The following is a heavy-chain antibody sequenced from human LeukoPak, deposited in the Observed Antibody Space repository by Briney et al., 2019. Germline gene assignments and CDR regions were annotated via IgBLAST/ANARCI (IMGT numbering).Heavy chain of an antibody. CDR3: ARRASGVRDFWSGYKPYDWFDP. V-gene: IGHV3-48*01. J-gene: IGHJ5*02. CDR2: ISSSSSTI. CDR1: GFTFSSYS. Sequence: PGGSLRLSCAASGFTFSSYSMNWVRQAPGKGLEWVSYISSSSSTIYYADSVKGRFTISRDNAKNSLYLQMNSLRAEDTAVYYCARRASGVRDFWSGYKPYDWFDPWGQGTLVTVSS. D-gene: IGHD3-3*01.